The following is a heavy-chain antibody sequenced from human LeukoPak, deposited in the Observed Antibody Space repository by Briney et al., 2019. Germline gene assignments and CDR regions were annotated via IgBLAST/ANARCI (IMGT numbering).Heavy chain of an antibody. D-gene: IGHD2-2*01. CDR1: GFTFSSDG. Sequence: GGSLRLSCAASGFTFSSDGVNWVRQAPGKGLEWVAVISYDGSNKYYADSVKGRFTISRDNSKNTLYLQMNSLRAEDTAVYYCARANCSSTSCYIAIDFWGRGTLVTVSS. CDR2: ISYDGSNK. V-gene: IGHV3-30-3*01. J-gene: IGHJ4*02. CDR3: ARANCSSTSCYIAIDF.